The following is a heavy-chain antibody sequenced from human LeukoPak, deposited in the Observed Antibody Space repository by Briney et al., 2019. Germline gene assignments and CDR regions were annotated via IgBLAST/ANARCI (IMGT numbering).Heavy chain of an antibody. J-gene: IGHJ5*02. CDR1: GGSISSGSYY. Sequence: SETLSLTCSVSGGSISSGSYYWSWIRQPAGKGLEWIGRIYTSGSTNYNPSLKSRVTISVDTSKNQFSLKLSSVTAADTAVYYCAMGDYDSSGYREDWFDPWGQGTLVTVSS. D-gene: IGHD3-22*01. V-gene: IGHV4-61*02. CDR2: IYTSGST. CDR3: AMGDYDSSGYREDWFDP.